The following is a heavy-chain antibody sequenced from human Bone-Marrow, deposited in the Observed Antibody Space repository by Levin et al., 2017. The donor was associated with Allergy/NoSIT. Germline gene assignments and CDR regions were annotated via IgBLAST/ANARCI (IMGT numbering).Heavy chain of an antibody. CDR1: GGSISITNYY. CDR2: IYDSGST. Sequence: PSETLSLTCTVSGGSISITNYYWGWIRQPPGKGLELIGTIYDSGSTYSNPSLKSRVTLSVDASKNRISLRLSSVTAADTAVYFCARRYTDGWYYFDSWGQGILVTVSS. J-gene: IGHJ4*02. D-gene: IGHD6-19*01. V-gene: IGHV4-39*01. CDR3: ARRYTDGWYYFDS.